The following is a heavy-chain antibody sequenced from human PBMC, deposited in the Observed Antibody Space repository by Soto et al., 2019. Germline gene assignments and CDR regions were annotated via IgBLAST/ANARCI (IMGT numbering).Heavy chain of an antibody. V-gene: IGHV4-59*01. CDR3: ARLAGNSFFQH. Sequence: PSETLSLTCTVSGGSMSSYYCGWIRQPPGRGLECIGYIYYNGYTVYNPSLETRVSISIDTSKNQFSLKVTSVTAADTAVYFCARLAGNSFFQHWGQGTLVTVSS. CDR2: IYYNGYT. J-gene: IGHJ1*01. CDR1: GGSMSSYY. D-gene: IGHD6-19*01.